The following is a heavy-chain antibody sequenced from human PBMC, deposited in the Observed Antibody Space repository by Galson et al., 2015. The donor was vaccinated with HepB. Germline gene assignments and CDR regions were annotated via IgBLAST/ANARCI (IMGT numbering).Heavy chain of an antibody. J-gene: IGHJ4*02. Sequence: SLRLSCVASGFTFSDYWMSWVRQAPGKELEWVANINQDGSDIYYVDSVEGRFTISRDNARDSLHLQMNTLRAEDTAVYYCARFRYGLGYFDNWGQGILVTVSS. CDR2: INQDGSDI. CDR3: ARFRYGLGYFDN. V-gene: IGHV3-7*03. CDR1: GFTFSDYW. D-gene: IGHD3-10*01.